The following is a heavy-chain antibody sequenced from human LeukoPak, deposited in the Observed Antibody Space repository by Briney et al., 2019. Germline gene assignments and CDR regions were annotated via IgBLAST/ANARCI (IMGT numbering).Heavy chain of an antibody. CDR1: GFTFDYYA. CDR2: ISWNSGSI. J-gene: IGHJ4*02. Sequence: GGSLRLSCAASGFTFDYYAMHWVRQAPGKGLEWVSGISWNSGSIGYADSVKGRFTISRDNAKNSLYLQMNSLRAEDTALYYCAKDEAYVGASYFDYWGQGTLVTVSS. V-gene: IGHV3-9*01. CDR3: AKDEAYVGASYFDY. D-gene: IGHD1-26*01.